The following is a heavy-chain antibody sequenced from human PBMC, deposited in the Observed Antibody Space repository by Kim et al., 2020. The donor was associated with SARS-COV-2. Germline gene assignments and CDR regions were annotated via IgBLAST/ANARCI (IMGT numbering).Heavy chain of an antibody. CDR2: IYTSGST. D-gene: IGHD6-19*01. Sequence: SETLSLTCTVSGGSISSYYWSWIRQPAGKGLEWIGRIYTSGSTNYNPSLKSRVTMSVDTSKNQFSLKLSSVTAADTAVYYCARDQSGWDFDAFDIWGQGTMVTVSS. J-gene: IGHJ3*02. CDR1: GGSISSYY. V-gene: IGHV4-4*07. CDR3: ARDQSGWDFDAFDI.